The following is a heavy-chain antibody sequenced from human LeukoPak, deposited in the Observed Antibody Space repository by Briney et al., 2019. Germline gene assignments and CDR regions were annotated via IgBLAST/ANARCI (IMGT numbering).Heavy chain of an antibody. D-gene: IGHD4-23*01. CDR3: ASLRGGGNSG. Sequence: GGSLRLSCAASGFTFSSYSMNWVRQAPGKGLEWVANIKQDGSEKYYVDSVKGRFTISRDNAKNSLYLQMNSLRAEDTAVYYCASLRGGGNSGWGQGTLVTVSS. V-gene: IGHV3-7*03. CDR1: GFTFSSYS. J-gene: IGHJ4*02. CDR2: IKQDGSEK.